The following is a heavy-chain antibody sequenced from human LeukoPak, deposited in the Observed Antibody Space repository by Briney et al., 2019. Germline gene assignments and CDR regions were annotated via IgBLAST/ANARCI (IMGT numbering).Heavy chain of an antibody. D-gene: IGHD1-26*01. V-gene: IGHV4-30-4*08. Sequence: PSQTLSLTCIVSGGSIRSGDYYWSWIRQPPGKGLEWIGYIYYNGDTYYNASLKRRVTISVDTTNNQFSLKLSSVPAADTAVYYCAGEVGAMLGHKTPFWFDPWGQGTLVTVSS. J-gene: IGHJ5*02. CDR3: AGEVGAMLGHKTPFWFDP. CDR2: IYYNGDT. CDR1: GGSIRSGDYY.